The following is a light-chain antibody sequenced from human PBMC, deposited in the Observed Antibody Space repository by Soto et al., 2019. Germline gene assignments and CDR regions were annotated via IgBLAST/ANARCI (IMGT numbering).Light chain of an antibody. CDR1: QSVSSS. J-gene: IGKJ1*01. CDR3: QQYNNWPLWT. Sequence: EIVMTQSPATLSVSPGERATLSCRASQSVSSSLAWYQQKPGQAPILLIYGASTRATGIPARFSGSGSGTEFTLTISSLQPEDFAVYYCQQYNNWPLWTFGQGTKVEIE. CDR2: GAS. V-gene: IGKV3-15*01.